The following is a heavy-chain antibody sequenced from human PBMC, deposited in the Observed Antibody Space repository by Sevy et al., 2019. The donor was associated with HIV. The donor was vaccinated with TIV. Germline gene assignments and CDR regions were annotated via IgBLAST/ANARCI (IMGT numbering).Heavy chain of an antibody. CDR3: ASEQWQLNADDAFDI. CDR1: GFTFSSYS. J-gene: IGHJ3*02. Sequence: GGSLRLSCAASGFTFSSYSMNWVRQAPGRGLEWISYISSSSSAIYYADSVKGRFTISRDNAKNSLYLQMNSLRDEETAVYYCASEQWQLNADDAFDIWGQWTMVTVSS. D-gene: IGHD6-19*01. V-gene: IGHV3-48*02. CDR2: ISSSSSAI.